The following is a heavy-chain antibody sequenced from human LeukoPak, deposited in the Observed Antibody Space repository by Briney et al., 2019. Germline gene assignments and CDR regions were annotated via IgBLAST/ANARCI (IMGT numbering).Heavy chain of an antibody. Sequence: GGSLRLSCAASGFTFDDYAMHWVRQAPGKGLEWVSGISWNSGSIGYADSVEGRFTVSRDNAKNSLYLQMNSLRAEDTALYYCAKGQEYYDFWSGYYYWGQGTLVTVSS. J-gene: IGHJ4*02. V-gene: IGHV3-9*01. CDR3: AKGQEYYDFWSGYYY. CDR1: GFTFDDYA. D-gene: IGHD3-3*01. CDR2: ISWNSGSI.